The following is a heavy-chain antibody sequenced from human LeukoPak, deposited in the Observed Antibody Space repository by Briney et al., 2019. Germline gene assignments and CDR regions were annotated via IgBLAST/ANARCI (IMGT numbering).Heavy chain of an antibody. V-gene: IGHV4-34*01. CDR3: ARGGYSGQPDY. CDR2: INHSGST. J-gene: IGHJ4*02. Sequence: PSETLSLTCAVYGGSFSGYYWSWIRQPPGKGLEWIGEINHSGSTSYNPFLKSRVTISVDTSKNQFSLKLSSVTAADTAVYYCARGGYSGQPDYWGQGTLVTVSS. D-gene: IGHD5-12*01. CDR1: GGSFSGYY.